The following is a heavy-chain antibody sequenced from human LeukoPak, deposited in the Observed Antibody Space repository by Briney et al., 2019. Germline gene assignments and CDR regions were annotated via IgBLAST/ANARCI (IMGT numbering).Heavy chain of an antibody. CDR1: GFTFSSYE. Sequence: PGGSLRLSCAASGFTFSSYEMNWVRQAPGKGLEWVSYISSSGRTIYYADSVKGRFTISRDNAKNSLYLQMNSLRAEDTAVYYCARVGRYFDWLLQGVFDYWGQGTLVTVSS. D-gene: IGHD3-9*01. CDR3: ARVGRYFDWLLQGVFDY. V-gene: IGHV3-48*03. J-gene: IGHJ4*02. CDR2: ISSSGRTI.